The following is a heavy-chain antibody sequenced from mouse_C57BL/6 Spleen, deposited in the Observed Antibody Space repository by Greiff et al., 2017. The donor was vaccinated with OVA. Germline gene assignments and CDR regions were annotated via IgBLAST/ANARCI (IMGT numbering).Heavy chain of an antibody. CDR1: GYTFTGYW. CDR3: ERKVLLLRDAMDY. J-gene: IGHJ4*01. Sequence: VQLQQSGAELMKPGASVKLSCKATGYTFTGYWIEWVKQRPGHGLEWIGEILPGSGSTTYTEKFKGKATLTADTSSNTAYMQLSSLTTEDSAIYDCERKVLLLRDAMDYWGQGTSVTVSS. V-gene: IGHV1-9*01. CDR2: ILPGSGST. D-gene: IGHD1-1*01.